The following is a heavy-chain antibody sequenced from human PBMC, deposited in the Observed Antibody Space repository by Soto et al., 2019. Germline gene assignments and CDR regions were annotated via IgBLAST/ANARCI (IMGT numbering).Heavy chain of an antibody. CDR3: ARVPEYSTSAKLDY. Sequence: QVQLQQWGAGLLKPSETLSLTCAVYGGSFSGYYWSWIRQPPGKGLEWIGEINHSGSTNYNPSLKSRVAISVDTSKNQFSLKLSSVTDADTAVFFCARVPEYSTSAKLDYWGQGTLVTVCS. J-gene: IGHJ4*02. V-gene: IGHV4-34*01. D-gene: IGHD6-6*01. CDR2: INHSGST. CDR1: GGSFSGYY.